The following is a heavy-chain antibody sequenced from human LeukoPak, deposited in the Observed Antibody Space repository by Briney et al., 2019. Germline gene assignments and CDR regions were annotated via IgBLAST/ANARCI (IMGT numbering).Heavy chain of an antibody. CDR2: ISSSGSTI. J-gene: IGHJ4*02. CDR3: ARRPTERVGIAARPGLDY. D-gene: IGHD6-6*01. Sequence: GGSLRLSCAASGFTFSDYYMSWIRQAPGKELEWVSYISSSGSTIYYADSVKGRFTISRDNAKNSLYLQMNSLRAEDTAVYYCARRPTERVGIAARPGLDYWGQGTLVTVSS. CDR1: GFTFSDYY. V-gene: IGHV3-11*04.